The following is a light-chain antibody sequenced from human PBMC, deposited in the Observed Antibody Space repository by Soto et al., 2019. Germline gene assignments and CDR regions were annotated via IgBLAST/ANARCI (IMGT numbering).Light chain of an antibody. V-gene: IGKV3-20*01. CDR1: QSVSSSY. CDR3: QQYGSSPIFT. J-gene: IGKJ3*01. Sequence: EMVLTQSPGTLSLSPGERATLSCRASQSVSSSYLAWYQQKPGQAPRLLIYGASSRATGIPDRFSGSGSGTDFTLTISRLEPEDFAVYYCQQYGSSPIFTFVPGNKVDIK. CDR2: GAS.